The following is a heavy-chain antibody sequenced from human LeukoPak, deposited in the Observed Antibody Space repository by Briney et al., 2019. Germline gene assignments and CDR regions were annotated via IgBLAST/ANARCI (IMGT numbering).Heavy chain of an antibody. V-gene: IGHV1-58*02. CDR3: AAGWVCSGGSCYYYFDY. D-gene: IGHD2-15*01. Sequence: TSVKVSCKASRFTFTNSAMQWVRQARGQRIEWIGWIVVGSGNTNYAQKFQERVTITRDMSTSTAYMELSSLRSEDTAVYYCAAGWVCSGGSCYYYFDYWGQGTLVTVSS. CDR1: RFTFTNSA. CDR2: IVVGSGNT. J-gene: IGHJ4*02.